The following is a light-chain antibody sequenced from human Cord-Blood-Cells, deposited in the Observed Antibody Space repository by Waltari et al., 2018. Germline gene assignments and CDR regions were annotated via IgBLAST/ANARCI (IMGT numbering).Light chain of an antibody. CDR2: QDS. J-gene: IGLJ1*01. Sequence: SYELTKPPSVSVSPGQTASITCSGDKLGDKYACWYQQKPGQSPVLVIYQDSKRPSGIPERFSGSNSGNTATLTISGTQAMDEADYYCQAWDSSILYVFGTGTKVTVL. CDR3: QAWDSSILYV. CDR1: KLGDKY. V-gene: IGLV3-1*01.